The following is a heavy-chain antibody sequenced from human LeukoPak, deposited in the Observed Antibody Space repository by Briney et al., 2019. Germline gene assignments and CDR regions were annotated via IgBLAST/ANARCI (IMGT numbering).Heavy chain of an antibody. CDR2: INHSGST. V-gene: IGHV4-34*01. Sequence: SETLSLTCAVYGGSFSGYYWSWIRQPPGKGLEWIGEINHSGSTNYNPSIKSRVTISVDTSKNQFSLKLSSVTAADTAVYYCARALEYSSSRTFDYWGQGTLVTVSS. J-gene: IGHJ4*02. D-gene: IGHD6-6*01. CDR3: ARALEYSSSRTFDY. CDR1: GGSFSGYY.